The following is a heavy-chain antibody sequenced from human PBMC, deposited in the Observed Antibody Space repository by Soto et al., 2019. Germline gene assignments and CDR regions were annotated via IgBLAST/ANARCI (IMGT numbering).Heavy chain of an antibody. J-gene: IGHJ6*02. CDR1: GFTFSSYA. D-gene: IGHD3-3*01. V-gene: IGHV3-23*01. CDR2: ISGSGGST. CDR3: AKGFIPSQGDLSTSSGYYYYYYGMDV. Sequence: GGSLRLSCAASGFTFSSYAMSWVRQAPGKGLEWVSAISGSGGSTYYADSVKGRFTISRDNSKNTLYLQMNSLRAEDTAVYYCAKGFIPSQGDLSTSSGYYYYYYGMDVWGQGTTVTVSS.